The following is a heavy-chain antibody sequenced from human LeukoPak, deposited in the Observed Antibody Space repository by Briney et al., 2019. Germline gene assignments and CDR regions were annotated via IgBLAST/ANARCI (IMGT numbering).Heavy chain of an antibody. CDR1: GFTFSSYG. D-gene: IGHD3-22*01. V-gene: IGHV3-33*06. CDR2: IWYDGSNI. Sequence: GRSLRLSCAASGFTFSSYGMHWVRQAPGKGLEWVAIIWYDGSNINYADSVKGRFTISRDNPKKTLYLQMNSLRVEDTAVYYCAKSSYYDSSGYYREYYFDYWGQGTLVTVSS. CDR3: AKSSYYDSSGYYREYYFDY. J-gene: IGHJ4*02.